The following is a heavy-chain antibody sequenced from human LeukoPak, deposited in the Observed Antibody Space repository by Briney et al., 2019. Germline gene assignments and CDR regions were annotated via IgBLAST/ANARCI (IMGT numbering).Heavy chain of an antibody. CDR3: ARGGNYWPQWWFDP. Sequence: PSETLSLTCTVSGGSISTYYWSWIRQPPGKGLEWIGYIYYTGSTSYNPSLKSRVTMSLDTSKNQFSLELNSVTPADTAVYYCARGGNYWPQWWFDPWGRGTLVSVSS. CDR2: IYYTGST. D-gene: IGHD1-26*01. V-gene: IGHV4-59*01. CDR1: GGSISTYY. J-gene: IGHJ5*02.